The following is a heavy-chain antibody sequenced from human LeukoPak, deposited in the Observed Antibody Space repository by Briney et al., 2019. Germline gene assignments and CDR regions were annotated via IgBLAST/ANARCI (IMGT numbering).Heavy chain of an antibody. D-gene: IGHD5-12*01. Sequence: PSETLSLTCTVSGGSISSYYWSWIRQPPGKGLEWIGYIYHSGSTNYNPSLKSRVTISVDTSKNQFSLKLSSVTAADTAVYYCARGSSGYDYYYYGMDVWGQGTTVTVSS. CDR3: ARGSSGYDYYYYGMDV. J-gene: IGHJ6*02. CDR1: GGSISSYY. CDR2: IYHSGST. V-gene: IGHV4-59*01.